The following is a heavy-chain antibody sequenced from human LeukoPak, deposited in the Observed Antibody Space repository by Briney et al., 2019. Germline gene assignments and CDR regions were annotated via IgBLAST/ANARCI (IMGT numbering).Heavy chain of an antibody. V-gene: IGHV3-21*01. CDR1: GFTFSSYS. Sequence: GGSLRLSCAASGFTFSSYSMNWVRQAPGKGLEWVSSISSSSSYIYYADSVKGRFTISRDNAKNSLYLQMNSLRAEDTAVHYCARDLGSYQDYWGQGTLVTVSS. CDR2: ISSSSSYI. D-gene: IGHD5-18*01. CDR3: ARDLGSYQDY. J-gene: IGHJ4*02.